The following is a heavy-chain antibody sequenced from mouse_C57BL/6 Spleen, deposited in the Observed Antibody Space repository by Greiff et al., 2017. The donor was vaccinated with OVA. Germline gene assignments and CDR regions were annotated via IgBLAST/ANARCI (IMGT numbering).Heavy chain of an antibody. CDR1: GFTFSSYG. V-gene: IGHV5-6*01. CDR2: ISRGGSYT. CDR3: ATGYEDDDDYAMDY. J-gene: IGHJ4*01. Sequence: EVQGVESGGDLVKPGGSLKLSCAASGFTFSSYGMSWVRQTPDKRLEWVATISRGGSYTYYPDSVKGRFTISRDNAKNTLYLQMSRLKAEDTAMYYGATGYEDDDDYAMDYWGQGTSVTVSS. D-gene: IGHD2-4*01.